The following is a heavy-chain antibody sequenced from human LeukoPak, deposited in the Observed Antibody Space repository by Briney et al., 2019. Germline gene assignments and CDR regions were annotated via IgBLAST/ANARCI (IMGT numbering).Heavy chain of an antibody. CDR1: GFTFTSSA. Sequence: EASVKVSCKASGFTFTSSAMQWVRQARGQRLEWIGWIVVGSGNTNYAQKFQERVTITRDMSTSTAYMELSSLRSKDTAVYYCAAVEGAAARVAPWGQGTLVTVSS. CDR2: IVVGSGNT. D-gene: IGHD6-25*01. CDR3: AAVEGAAARVAP. J-gene: IGHJ4*02. V-gene: IGHV1-58*02.